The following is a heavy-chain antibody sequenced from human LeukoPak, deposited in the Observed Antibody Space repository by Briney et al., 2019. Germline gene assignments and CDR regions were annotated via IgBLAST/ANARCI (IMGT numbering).Heavy chain of an antibody. CDR2: INHSGST. J-gene: IGHJ3*02. D-gene: IGHD7-27*01. CDR3: ARVGSPWGSSDAFDI. Sequence: PSETLSLTCAVYGGSFSGYYWSWIRQPPGKGLEWIGEINHSGSTNYNPSLKSRVTISVDTSKNQFSLKLSSVTAADTAVYFCARVGSPWGSSDAFDIWGQGTMVTVSS. V-gene: IGHV4-34*01. CDR1: GGSFSGYY.